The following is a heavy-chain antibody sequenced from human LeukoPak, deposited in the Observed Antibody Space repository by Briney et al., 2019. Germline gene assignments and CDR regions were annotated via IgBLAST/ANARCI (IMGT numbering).Heavy chain of an antibody. CDR3: ARGLTHFYGSGMSGDY. CDR1: GGSFSGYY. J-gene: IGHJ4*02. CDR2: INHSGST. Sequence: SETLSLTCAVYGGSFSGYYWSWIRQPPGKGLEWIGEINHSGSTNYNPSLKSRVTISVDTSKNQFSLKLSSVTAADTAVYYCARGLTHFYGSGMSGDYWGQGTLVTVSS. D-gene: IGHD3-10*01. V-gene: IGHV4-34*01.